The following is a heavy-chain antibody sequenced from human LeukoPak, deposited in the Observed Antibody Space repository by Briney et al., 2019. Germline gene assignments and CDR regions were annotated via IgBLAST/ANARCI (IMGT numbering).Heavy chain of an antibody. Sequence: ASVKVSCKASGYTFTNYGITWVRQAPGQWLEWMGWINAYNGNTNYAQKLQGRVTMTTDTSTSTAYMELRSLRSDDTAVYYCARTWIQLWPGTADYWGQGTLVTVSS. CDR3: ARTWIQLWPGTADY. CDR1: GYTFTNYG. D-gene: IGHD5-18*01. CDR2: INAYNGNT. J-gene: IGHJ4*02. V-gene: IGHV1-18*01.